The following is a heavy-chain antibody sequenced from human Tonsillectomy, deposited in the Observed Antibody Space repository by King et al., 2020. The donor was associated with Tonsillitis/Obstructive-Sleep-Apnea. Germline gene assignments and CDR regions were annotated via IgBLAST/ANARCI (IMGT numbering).Heavy chain of an antibody. CDR1: GYTFTSYY. Sequence: QLVQSGAEVKKPGASVKVSCKASGYTFTSYYMHWVRQAPGQGLEWMGIINPSGGSTSYAQKFQGRVTMTRDTSTSTVYMELSSLRSEDTAVYYCARGHRRVAVHKIIDYWGQGTLVTVSS. CDR2: INPSGGST. J-gene: IGHJ4*02. V-gene: IGHV1-46*01. D-gene: IGHD6-19*01. CDR3: ARGHRRVAVHKIIDY.